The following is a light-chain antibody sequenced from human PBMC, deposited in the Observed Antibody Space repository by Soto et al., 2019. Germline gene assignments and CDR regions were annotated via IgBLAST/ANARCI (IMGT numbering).Light chain of an antibody. CDR1: SGDVGNFNL. J-gene: IGLJ2*01. Sequence: QSALTQPASVSGSPGQSITISCTGTSGDVGNFNLVSWYQQHPGKAPNLIISEVSKRPSGVSNRFSGSKSGNTASLTISGRQPEDAADYYCCSYSGGSIYVLFGGGTKVTVL. CDR2: EVS. CDR3: CSYSGGSIYVL. V-gene: IGLV2-23*02.